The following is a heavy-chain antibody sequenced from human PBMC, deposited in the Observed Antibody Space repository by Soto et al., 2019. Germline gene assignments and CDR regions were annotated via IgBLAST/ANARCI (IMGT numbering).Heavy chain of an antibody. J-gene: IGHJ4*02. V-gene: IGHV3-64D*08. D-gene: IGHD3-22*01. Sequence: VSLRLSCSSSGFPCSMHSMHWVRQTPGKALEYVSAISRDGRSTFYADSVKGRFTISRDNSKNTLYLRMNSLRSDDTAVYYCVKEANPFINTLVVLIFDYWGQGTQVTVSS. CDR3: VKEANPFINTLVVLIFDY. CDR2: ISRDGRST. CDR1: GFPCSMHS.